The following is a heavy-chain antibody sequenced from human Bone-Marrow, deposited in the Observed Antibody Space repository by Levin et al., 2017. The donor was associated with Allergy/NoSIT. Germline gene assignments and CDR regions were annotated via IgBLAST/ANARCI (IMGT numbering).Heavy chain of an antibody. Sequence: GESLKISCRASGYTLTDYYVHWVRQVPGQGLEWMGWISPNSGGTNYAQKFQGRVTVTWDTSINTAYMDVSSLRSDDTAVYFCARAYYYDASAKRRRYYYGFDVWGQGTTVTVSS. V-gene: IGHV1-2*02. J-gene: IGHJ6*02. D-gene: IGHD3-22*01. CDR3: ARAYYYDASAKRRRYYYGFDV. CDR2: ISPNSGGT. CDR1: GYTLTDYY.